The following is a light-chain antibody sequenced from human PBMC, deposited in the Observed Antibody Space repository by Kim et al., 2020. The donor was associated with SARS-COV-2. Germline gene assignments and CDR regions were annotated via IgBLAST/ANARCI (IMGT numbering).Light chain of an antibody. CDR3: QQYGSSPRT. CDR2: GAS. Sequence: SPGERATRSCRASQSVSSSYVAWYQQKPGQAPRLLIYGASSRATGIPDRFSGSGSGTDFTLTISRLEPEDFAVYYCQQYGSSPRTFGQGTRLEIK. V-gene: IGKV3-20*01. CDR1: QSVSSSY. J-gene: IGKJ5*01.